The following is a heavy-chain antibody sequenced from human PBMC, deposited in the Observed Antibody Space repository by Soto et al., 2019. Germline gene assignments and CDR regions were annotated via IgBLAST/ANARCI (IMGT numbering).Heavy chain of an antibody. CDR3: ATDKRDLRFLEWSYYFDY. Sequence: QVQLVESGGGVVQPGRSLRLSCAASGFTFSSYAMHWVRQAPGKGLEWVAVISYDGSNKYYADSVKGRFTISGDNSKNTLYLQMNSLRAEDTAVYYCATDKRDLRFLEWSYYFDYWGQGTLVTVSS. V-gene: IGHV3-30-3*01. CDR2: ISYDGSNK. D-gene: IGHD3-3*01. CDR1: GFTFSSYA. J-gene: IGHJ4*02.